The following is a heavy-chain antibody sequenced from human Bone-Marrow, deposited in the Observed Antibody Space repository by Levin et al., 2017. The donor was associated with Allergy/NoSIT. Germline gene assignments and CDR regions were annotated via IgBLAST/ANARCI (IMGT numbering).Heavy chain of an antibody. CDR3: ARDLYSTAWYGAFDI. J-gene: IGHJ3*02. Sequence: PGESLKISCKTSGGTFNTYALSWVRQAPGQGLEWMGGIIPMFGTPNNAQKFQDRLTIIADASTNTVYMNLSSLRSDDTAVYYCARDLYSTAWYGAFDIWGQGTMLTVSS. CDR1: GGTFNTYA. D-gene: IGHD6-19*01. CDR2: IIPMFGTP. V-gene: IGHV1-69*01.